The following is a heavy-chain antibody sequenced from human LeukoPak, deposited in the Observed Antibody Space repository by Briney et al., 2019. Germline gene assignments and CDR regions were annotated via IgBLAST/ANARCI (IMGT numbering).Heavy chain of an antibody. CDR3: ARDRLRWYY. D-gene: IGHD4-23*01. V-gene: IGHV4-59*01. J-gene: IGHJ4*02. CDR1: GGSISSYY. Sequence: SETLSLTCTVSGGSISSYYWSWIRQPPGKGLEWIGYIYYSGSTNYNPSLKSRVTMSVDTSKNQFSLKLSSVTAADTAVYYCARDRLRWYYWGQGTLVTVSS. CDR2: IYYSGST.